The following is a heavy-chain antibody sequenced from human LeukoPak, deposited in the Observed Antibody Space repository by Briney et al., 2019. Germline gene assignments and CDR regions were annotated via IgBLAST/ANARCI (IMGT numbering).Heavy chain of an antibody. CDR3: ARDHFHRIAVAYDY. D-gene: IGHD6-19*01. V-gene: IGHV1-18*01. CDR1: GYTFTSYG. CDR2: ISAYNGNT. Sequence: ALVMVSCTASGYTFTSYGISWVRQAPGQELEWMGWISAYNGNTNYAQKLQGRVTMTTDTSTSTAHMELRSLRSDDTAVYYCARDHFHRIAVAYDYWGQGTLVTVSS. J-gene: IGHJ4*02.